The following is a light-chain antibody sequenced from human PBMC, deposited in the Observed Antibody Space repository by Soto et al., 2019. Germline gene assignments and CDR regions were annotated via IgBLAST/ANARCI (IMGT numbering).Light chain of an antibody. J-gene: IGLJ2*01. CDR1: SSNIGNNY. CDR2: ENN. V-gene: IGLV1-51*02. Sequence: QSVLTQPPSVSAAPGQKVTISCSGSSSNIGNNYVSSYQQLPGTAPKLLIYENNKRPSGIPDRFSGSKSGTSATLGITGLQTGDEDDYYCGTWDSSLSPVVFGIRTKVTVL. CDR3: GTWDSSLSPVV.